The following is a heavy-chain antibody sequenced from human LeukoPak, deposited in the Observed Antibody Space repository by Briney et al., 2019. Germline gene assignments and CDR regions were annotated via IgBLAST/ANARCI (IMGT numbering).Heavy chain of an antibody. Sequence: ASVKVSCKASGYTFTTYDINWVRQATGQGLEWMGWMNPNSGNTGYAQKFQGRVTLTRNTSIDTAYMELSSLRSEDTAVYYCSTGYCSSTSCYTGVDYWGQGTLVTVSS. V-gene: IGHV1-8*01. CDR1: GYTFTTYD. D-gene: IGHD2-2*02. CDR3: STGYCSSTSCYTGVDY. CDR2: MNPNSGNT. J-gene: IGHJ4*02.